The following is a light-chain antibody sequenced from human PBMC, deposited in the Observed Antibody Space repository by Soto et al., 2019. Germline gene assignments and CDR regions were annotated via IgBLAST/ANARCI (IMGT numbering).Light chain of an antibody. CDR2: AAS. CDR3: LQHNSYPLT. Sequence: DIQRTQSPSAMSASVGDRVTITGRASQDINNYLDWFQQKPGTVPKRLIYAASSLQSGVPSRFSGSRSGTEFTHTISSLQPEDFATDYCLQHNSYPLTFGGGTKVEIK. V-gene: IGKV1-17*03. CDR1: QDINNY. J-gene: IGKJ4*01.